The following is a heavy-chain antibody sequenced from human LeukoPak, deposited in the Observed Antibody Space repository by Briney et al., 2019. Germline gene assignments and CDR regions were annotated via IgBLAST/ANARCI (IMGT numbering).Heavy chain of an antibody. Sequence: GGSLRLSCAASGFTFSDYYMTWIRQAPGKGLEWVAYISSSGSTIYYADSVKGRFTISRDNAKNSLYLQMNSLRAEDTAVYYCASRPYTSGSGYWGQETLVTVSS. CDR3: ASRPYTSGSGY. V-gene: IGHV3-11*01. J-gene: IGHJ4*02. CDR1: GFTFSDYY. D-gene: IGHD6-19*01. CDR2: ISSSGSTI.